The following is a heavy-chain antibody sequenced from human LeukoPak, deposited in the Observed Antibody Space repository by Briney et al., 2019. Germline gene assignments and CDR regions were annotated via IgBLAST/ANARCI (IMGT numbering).Heavy chain of an antibody. CDR3: ARESLYYDSSGHLRAFDI. CDR1: GGSISSSSYY. CDR2: IYYSGST. V-gene: IGHV4-39*07. D-gene: IGHD3-22*01. Sequence: SETLSLTCTVSGGSISSSSYYWGWIRQPPGKGLEWIGSIYYSGSTYYNPSLKSRVTISVDTSKNQFSLKLSSVTAADTAVYYCARESLYYDSSGHLRAFDIWGQGTMVTVSS. J-gene: IGHJ3*02.